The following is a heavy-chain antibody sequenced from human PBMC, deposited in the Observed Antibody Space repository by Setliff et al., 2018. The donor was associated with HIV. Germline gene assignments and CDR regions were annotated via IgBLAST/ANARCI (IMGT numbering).Heavy chain of an antibody. CDR1: GFTFSSYG. V-gene: IGHV3-21*01. D-gene: IGHD1-7*01. Sequence: PGGSLRLSCAASGFTFSSYGMNWVRQAPGKGLEWVSSISSSSTSIYYADSVKGRFTISRDNAKKSLYLQMNSLRAEDTAVYYCTRDYAYDWNSVMDVWGKGTTVTVSS. CDR2: ISSSSTSI. J-gene: IGHJ6*03. CDR3: TRDYAYDWNSVMDV.